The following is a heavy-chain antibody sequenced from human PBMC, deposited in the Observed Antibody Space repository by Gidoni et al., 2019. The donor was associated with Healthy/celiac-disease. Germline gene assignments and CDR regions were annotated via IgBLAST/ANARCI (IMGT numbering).Heavy chain of an antibody. J-gene: IGHJ5*02. Sequence: QVQLVQSGAEVKKPGSSVKVSCKASGGTFSSYAISWVRQAPGQGLEWMGGIIPIFGTANYEQKFQGRVTITADKSTSTAYMELSSLRSEDTAVYYCARRGDYGDLHNWFDPWGQGTLVTVSS. CDR3: ARRGDYGDLHNWFDP. V-gene: IGHV1-69*06. D-gene: IGHD4-17*01. CDR1: GGTFSSYA. CDR2: IIPIFGTA.